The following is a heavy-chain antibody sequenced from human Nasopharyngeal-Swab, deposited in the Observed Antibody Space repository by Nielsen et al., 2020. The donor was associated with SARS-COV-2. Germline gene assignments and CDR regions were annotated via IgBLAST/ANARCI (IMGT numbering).Heavy chain of an antibody. CDR2: TYYRSKWYN. Sequence: WIRQSPSRGLEWLGRTYYRSKWYNDYAVSVKSRITINPDTSKNQFSLQPNSVTPEDTAVYYCARDLLDIWFGELSFLGWFDPWGQGTLVTVSS. D-gene: IGHD3-10*01. J-gene: IGHJ5*02. V-gene: IGHV6-1*01. CDR3: ARDLLDIWFGELSFLGWFDP.